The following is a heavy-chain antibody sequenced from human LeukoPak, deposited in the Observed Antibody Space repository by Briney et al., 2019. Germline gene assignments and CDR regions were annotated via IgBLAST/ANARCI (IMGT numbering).Heavy chain of an antibody. D-gene: IGHD3-16*01. CDR3: VKDFGRVRGTPDS. CDR2: ISGSGNGGSR. Sequence: GGSLRLSCSASGFDFSICTMYWVRQTPGKGPEYVSTISGSGNGGSRYYADSVKGRFTISRDDSKSIVYLQMNNLRSEDTAVYYCVKDFGRVRGTPDSWGQGTLVTVSS. CDR1: GFDFSICT. J-gene: IGHJ4*02. V-gene: IGHV3-64D*06.